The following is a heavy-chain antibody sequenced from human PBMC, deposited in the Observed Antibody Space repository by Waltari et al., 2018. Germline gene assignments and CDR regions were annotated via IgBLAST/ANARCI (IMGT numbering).Heavy chain of an antibody. J-gene: IGHJ4*02. CDR2: INHTGDT. D-gene: IGHD6-6*01. V-gene: IGHV4-34*01. CDR3: ARWWGYSSSYYFDH. Sequence: QVQLHQWGAGLLKPSETLSLTCAVYGGSFNYSYWSWIRQPPGKGLEWVGDINHTGDTRYNPSLKSRVTMSVDTSKSQFSLTLSSVTAADMAIYYCARWWGYSSSYYFDHWGQGTLATVSS. CDR1: GGSFNYSY.